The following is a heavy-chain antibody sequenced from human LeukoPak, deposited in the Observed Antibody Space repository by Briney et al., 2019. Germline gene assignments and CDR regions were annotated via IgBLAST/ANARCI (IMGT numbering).Heavy chain of an antibody. CDR3: ARGSRYCSGGSCYPPLFYYYYMDV. Sequence: PGGSLRLSCAASGFTFSSYWMSWVRRAPGKGLEWVANIKQDGSEKYYVDSVKGRFTISRDNAKNSLYLQMNSLRAEDTAVYYCARGSRYCSGGSCYPPLFYYYYMDVWGKGTTVTISS. CDR2: IKQDGSEK. CDR1: GFTFSSYW. J-gene: IGHJ6*03. D-gene: IGHD2-15*01. V-gene: IGHV3-7*01.